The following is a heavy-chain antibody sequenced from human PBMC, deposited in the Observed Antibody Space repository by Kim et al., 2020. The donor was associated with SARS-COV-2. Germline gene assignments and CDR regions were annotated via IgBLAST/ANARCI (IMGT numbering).Heavy chain of an antibody. CDR2: FNPNTGGA. Sequence: ASVKVSCKASGYTITDYYMQWVRQAPGQGLEWMGWFNPNTGGANFAQRFQGRVTMTRDTSLSTAYMELTSLTSDDAAVYYCARDRKLTTVTTNGLYGLDAWGQGTTVIVSS. V-gene: IGHV1-2*02. J-gene: IGHJ6*02. D-gene: IGHD4-17*01. CDR3: ARDRKLTTVTTNGLYGLDA. CDR1: GYTITDYY.